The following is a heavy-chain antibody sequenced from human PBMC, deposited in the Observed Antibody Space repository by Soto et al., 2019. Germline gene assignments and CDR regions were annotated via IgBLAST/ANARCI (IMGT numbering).Heavy chain of an antibody. J-gene: IGHJ5*02. CDR3: ARVRQEGYCSGGSCYPWFDP. Sequence: QVQLVQSGAEVKKPGASVKVSCKASGYTFTSYDINWVRQATGQGLEWMGWMNPNSGNTGYAQKFQGRVTMTRNTSISKAYMELSSLRSEDTAVYYCARVRQEGYCSGGSCYPWFDPWGQGTLVTVSS. CDR2: MNPNSGNT. CDR1: GYTFTSYD. V-gene: IGHV1-8*01. D-gene: IGHD2-15*01.